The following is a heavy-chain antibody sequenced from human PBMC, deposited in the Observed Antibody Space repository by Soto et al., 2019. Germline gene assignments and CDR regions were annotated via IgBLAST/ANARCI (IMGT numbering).Heavy chain of an antibody. CDR3: ARLEHNFGPHDY. D-gene: IGHD1-1*01. Sequence: QVQLAQSGAEVKKPGASVTVSCKASGYTFSTYGISWVRQAPGQGLEWVGWISVHNGYTKYATELRGRVTVTTDPSTSTAYMELRSLRSDDSAVYYCARLEHNFGPHDYWGQGTLVTVTS. CDR2: ISVHNGYT. CDR1: GYTFSTYG. J-gene: IGHJ4*02. V-gene: IGHV1-18*01.